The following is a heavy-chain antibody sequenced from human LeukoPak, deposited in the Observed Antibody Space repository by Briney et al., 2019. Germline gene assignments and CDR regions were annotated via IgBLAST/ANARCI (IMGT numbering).Heavy chain of an antibody. V-gene: IGHV3-21*01. CDR3: ARTGDGAVDYYYYMDV. CDR1: GFTFSTYS. D-gene: IGHD3-10*01. J-gene: IGHJ6*03. CDR2: ISSSSSYI. Sequence: PGGSLRLSCAASGFTFSTYSMNWVRQAPGKGLEWVSSISSSSSYIYYADSVKGRFTISRDNAKNSLYLQMNSLRAEDTAVYYCARTGDGAVDYYYYMDVWGKGTTVTVSS.